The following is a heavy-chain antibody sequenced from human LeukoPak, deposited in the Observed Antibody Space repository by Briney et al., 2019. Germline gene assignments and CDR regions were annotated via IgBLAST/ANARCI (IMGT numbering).Heavy chain of an antibody. D-gene: IGHD5-18*01. V-gene: IGHV1-69*05. CDR3: ARERYGYLYYFDY. Sequence: ASVKVSCKASGGTFSSYAISWVRQAPGQGLEWMGGIIPIFGTANYAQKFQGRVTITTDGSTSTAYMELSSLRSEDTAVYYCARERYGYLYYFDYWGQGTLVTVSS. J-gene: IGHJ4*02. CDR2: IIPIFGTA. CDR1: GGTFSSYA.